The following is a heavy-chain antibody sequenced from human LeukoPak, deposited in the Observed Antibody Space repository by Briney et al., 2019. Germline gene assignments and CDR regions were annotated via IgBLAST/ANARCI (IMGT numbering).Heavy chain of an antibody. V-gene: IGHV4-39*07. CDR3: ARGKGYDSPSGAFDI. D-gene: IGHD3-9*01. CDR2: IYYSGST. J-gene: IGHJ3*02. CDR1: GGSISSSSYY. Sequence: SETLSLTCTVSGGSISSSSYYWGWIRQPPGKGLEWIGSIYYSGSTYYNPSLKSRVTISVDTSKNQFSLKLSSVTAADTAMYYAARGKGYDSPSGAFDIWGHGAMVTVSS.